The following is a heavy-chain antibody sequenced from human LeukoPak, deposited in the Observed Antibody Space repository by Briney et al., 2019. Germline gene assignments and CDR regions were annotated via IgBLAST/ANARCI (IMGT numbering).Heavy chain of an antibody. Sequence: GGSLRLSCAASGFSFSSYGIHWVRQAPGKVLEWVAFIRYDGSDKYYADSVKGRFTISRDNSKNTLYLQMDSLRAEDTAVYYCTKESESYDSSGSTFDYWGQGTLVTVSS. V-gene: IGHV3-30*02. CDR1: GFSFSSYG. J-gene: IGHJ4*02. CDR2: IRYDGSDK. D-gene: IGHD3-22*01. CDR3: TKESESYDSSGSTFDY.